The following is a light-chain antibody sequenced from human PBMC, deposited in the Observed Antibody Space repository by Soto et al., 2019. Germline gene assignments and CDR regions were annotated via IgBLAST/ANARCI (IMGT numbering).Light chain of an antibody. Sequence: DIQMTQSPSTLSASVGDRVTITCRASQSITNWLAWYQQKPGKAPKLLVYDASSLESGVPSRFSGSGSGPVFTLTIGSLHPDDFATYYCQQYNSYSPLTFGPGTRVDIK. J-gene: IGKJ3*01. CDR2: DAS. CDR1: QSITNW. V-gene: IGKV1-5*01. CDR3: QQYNSYSPLT.